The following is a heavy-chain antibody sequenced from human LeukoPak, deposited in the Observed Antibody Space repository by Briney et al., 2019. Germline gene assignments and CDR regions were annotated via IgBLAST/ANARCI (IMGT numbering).Heavy chain of an antibody. CDR3: AKSGGVTTTLGY. CDR2: ISSSSSYI. V-gene: IGHV3-21*01. Sequence: PGGSLRLSCAASGFTFSSYEINWVRQAPGKGLEWVSSISSSSSYIYYADSVKGRFTISRDNAKNSLYLQMNSLRAEDTAVYYCAKSGGVTTTLGYWGQGTLVTVSS. J-gene: IGHJ4*02. CDR1: GFTFSSYE. D-gene: IGHD4-17*01.